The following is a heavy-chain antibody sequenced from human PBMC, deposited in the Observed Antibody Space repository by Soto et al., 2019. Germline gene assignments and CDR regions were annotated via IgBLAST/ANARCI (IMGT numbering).Heavy chain of an antibody. Sequence: GGSLRLSCAASGFTFSSYSMNWVRQASGKGLEWVSSISSSSSYIYYADSVKGRFTISRDNAKNSLYLQMNSLRAEDTAVYYCARGGPSTVTTLDYWGQGTLVTVSS. CDR3: ARGGPSTVTTLDY. CDR1: GFTFSSYS. D-gene: IGHD4-17*01. CDR2: ISSSSSYI. V-gene: IGHV3-21*01. J-gene: IGHJ4*02.